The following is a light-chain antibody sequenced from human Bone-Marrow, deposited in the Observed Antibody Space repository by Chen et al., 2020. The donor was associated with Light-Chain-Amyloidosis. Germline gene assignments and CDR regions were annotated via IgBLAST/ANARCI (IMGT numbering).Light chain of an antibody. CDR2: EDD. CDR3: QSYQGSSQGV. CDR1: SGSIATNY. V-gene: IGLV6-57*01. J-gene: IGLJ3*02. Sequence: NFMLTQPHSVSESPGKTVIISCTRSSGSIATNYVQWYQQRPGSSPTTVIYEDDQRPSGVPDPFSGSLDRSPNSASLTISGLKTEDEADYYCQSYQGSSQGVFGGGTKLTVL.